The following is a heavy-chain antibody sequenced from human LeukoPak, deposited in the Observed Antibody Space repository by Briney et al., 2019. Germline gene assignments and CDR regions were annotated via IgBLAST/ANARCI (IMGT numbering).Heavy chain of an antibody. V-gene: IGHV3-30*18. D-gene: IGHD6-13*01. CDR3: AKDVGAHSSSERGVDY. CDR2: ISYDGSNK. Sequence: GRSLRLSCAASGFTFSSYGMHWVRQAPGKGLEWVAVISYDGSNKYYADSVKGRFTISRDSSKNTLYLQMNSLRAEDTAVYYCAKDVGAHSSSERGVDYWGQGTLVTVSS. CDR1: GFTFSSYG. J-gene: IGHJ4*02.